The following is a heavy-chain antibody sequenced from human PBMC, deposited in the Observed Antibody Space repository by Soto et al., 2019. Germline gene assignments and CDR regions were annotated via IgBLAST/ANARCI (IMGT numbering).Heavy chain of an antibody. CDR1: GYTFTSYD. J-gene: IGHJ5*02. CDR3: AREGYSSSSGPRGNWFDP. CDR2: VNPNSGNT. Sequence: QVQLVQSGAEVKRPGASVKVSCKASGYTFTSYDINWVRQATGQVHEWVGWVNPNSGNTGYAQKFQVRVNMNKNTSISTAYMELSSLTSEAAAVYYCAREGYSSSSGPRGNWFDPWGKGTLVTVSA. D-gene: IGHD6-6*01. V-gene: IGHV1-8*01.